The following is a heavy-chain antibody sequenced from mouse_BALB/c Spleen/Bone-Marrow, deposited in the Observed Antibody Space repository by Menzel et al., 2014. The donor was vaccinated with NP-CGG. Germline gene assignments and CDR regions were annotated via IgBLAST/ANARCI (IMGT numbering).Heavy chain of an antibody. CDR1: GYTFTTYY. V-gene: IGHV1-53*01. CDR3: TRDGHNYYAMDY. Sequence: QVQLQQSGTELVKPGASVKLSCKASGYTFTTYYIYWVKQRAGQGLEWIGEINPSNGGTNFNEKYKSKATLTVDKSSSTSYMQLSSPTSEDSAVYYCTRDGHNYYAMDYWGQGTSVTVSS. D-gene: IGHD2-3*01. CDR2: INPSNGGT. J-gene: IGHJ4*01.